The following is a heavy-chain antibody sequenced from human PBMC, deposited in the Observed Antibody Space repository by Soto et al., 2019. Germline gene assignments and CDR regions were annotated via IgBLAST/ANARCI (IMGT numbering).Heavy chain of an antibody. CDR1: GGSISSGGYY. V-gene: IGHV4-31*03. Sequence: LSLTCTVSGGSISSGGYYWSWIRQHPGKGLEWIGYIYYSGSTYYNPSLKSRVTISVDTSKNQFSLKLSSVTAADTAVYYCARLAVAGHFDYWGQGTLVTVSS. J-gene: IGHJ4*02. CDR3: ARLAVAGHFDY. CDR2: IYYSGST. D-gene: IGHD6-19*01.